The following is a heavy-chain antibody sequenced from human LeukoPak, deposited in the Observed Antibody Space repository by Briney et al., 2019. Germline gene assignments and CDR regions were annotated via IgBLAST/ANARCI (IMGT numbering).Heavy chain of an antibody. CDR3: ARGRGSRAGFNGDYFVF. Sequence: SVKVSCKASGGDFSRYAMSWVRQAPGQGLEWVGRIIPILGLANYAQKFQDRVTITADKSASTAHMQLSSLRSEDTAVYYCARGRGSRAGFNGDYFVFWGQGALVTVSS. V-gene: IGHV1-69*04. CDR2: IIPILGLA. D-gene: IGHD6-19*01. J-gene: IGHJ4*02. CDR1: GGDFSRYA.